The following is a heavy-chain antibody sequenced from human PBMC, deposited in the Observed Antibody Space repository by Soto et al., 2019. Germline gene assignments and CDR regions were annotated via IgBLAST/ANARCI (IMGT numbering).Heavy chain of an antibody. CDR2: IIPIFGTA. CDR3: ARSYNWSLHYYYGMDV. Sequence: SVKVSCKASGGTFSSYAISWVRPAPGQGLEWMGGIIPIFGTANYAQKFQGRVTITADESTSTAYMELSSLRSEDTAVYYCARSYNWSLHYYYGMDVWGQGTTVTVSS. J-gene: IGHJ6*02. V-gene: IGHV1-69*13. D-gene: IGHD1-20*01. CDR1: GGTFSSYA.